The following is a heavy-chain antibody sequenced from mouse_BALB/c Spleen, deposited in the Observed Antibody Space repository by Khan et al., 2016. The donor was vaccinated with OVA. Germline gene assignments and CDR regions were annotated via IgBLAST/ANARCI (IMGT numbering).Heavy chain of an antibody. D-gene: IGHD1-1*01. V-gene: IGHV3-2*02. CDR1: GYSITSGYA. CDR2: ISYSGVT. Sequence: EVKLEESGPGLVKPSQSLSLTCTVTGYSITSGYAWNWIRQFPGNKLEWMGYISYSGVTSYTPSLKSRISITRDTSKNQFFLQLNSVTTEDTATYYCARGNYYGYYFDYWRHGTTLTVSS. J-gene: IGHJ2*01. CDR3: ARGNYYGYYFDY.